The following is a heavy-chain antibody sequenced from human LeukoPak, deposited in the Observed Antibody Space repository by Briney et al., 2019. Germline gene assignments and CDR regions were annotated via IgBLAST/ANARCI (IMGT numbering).Heavy chain of an antibody. Sequence: SETLSLTCTVSGGSISSSSYYWGWIRQPPGKGLEWIGSIYYSGSTYYNPSLKSRVTISVDTSKNQFSLKLSSVTAADTAVYYCARRYSKAVLLGYYYYMDVWGKGTTVTISS. CDR2: IYYSGST. J-gene: IGHJ6*03. D-gene: IGHD1-26*01. CDR1: GGSISSSSYY. CDR3: ARRYSKAVLLGYYYYMDV. V-gene: IGHV4-39*07.